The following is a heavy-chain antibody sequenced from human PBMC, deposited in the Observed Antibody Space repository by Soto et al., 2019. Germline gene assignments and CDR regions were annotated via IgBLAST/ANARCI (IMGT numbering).Heavy chain of an antibody. D-gene: IGHD1-20*01. CDR1: GGSISSYY. CDR3: ARLAWYNWNEGGGWFDP. Sequence: QVQLQESGPGLVKPSETLSLTCTVSGGSISSYYWSWIRQPPGKGLEWIGYIYYSGSTNYNPSLSSRVPISVDPSKNQSSLKLSSVPAEDTAVYYWARLAWYNWNEGGGWFDPWGQGTLVTVSS. J-gene: IGHJ5*02. V-gene: IGHV4-59*08. CDR2: IYYSGST.